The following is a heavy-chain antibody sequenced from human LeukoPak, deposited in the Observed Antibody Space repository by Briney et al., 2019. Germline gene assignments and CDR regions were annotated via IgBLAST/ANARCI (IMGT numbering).Heavy chain of an antibody. CDR1: GGSISSYY. V-gene: IGHV4-59*08. J-gene: IGHJ5*02. CDR2: IYYSGST. CDR3: ARHPCLVWFGELNGFDP. Sequence: SETLSLTCTVSGGSISSYYWSWLRQPPGKGLEWIGYIYYSGSTNYNPSLKSRVTISVDTSKNQCSLKLSSVTAADTAVYYCARHPCLVWFGELNGFDPWGQGTLVTVSS. D-gene: IGHD3-10*01.